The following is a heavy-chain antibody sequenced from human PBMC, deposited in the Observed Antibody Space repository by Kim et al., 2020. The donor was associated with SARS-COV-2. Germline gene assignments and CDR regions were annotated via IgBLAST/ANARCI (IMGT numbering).Heavy chain of an antibody. CDR1: GGSISSYY. CDR3: ARGEWLRGNWFDP. D-gene: IGHD5-12*01. Sequence: SETLSLTCTVSGGSISSYYWSWIRQPPGKGLEWIGYIYYSGSTNYNPSLKSRVTISVDTSKNQFSLKLSSVTAADTAVYYCARGEWLRGNWFDPWGQGTL. CDR2: IYYSGST. J-gene: IGHJ5*02. V-gene: IGHV4-59*01.